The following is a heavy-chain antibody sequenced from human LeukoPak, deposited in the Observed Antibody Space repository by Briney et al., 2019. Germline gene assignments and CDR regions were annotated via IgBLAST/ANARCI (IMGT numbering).Heavy chain of an antibody. J-gene: IGHJ4*02. Sequence: SGPALVKPTQTLTLTCTFSGFSLSTSGMCVSWIRQPPGKALEWLARIDWDDDKYYSTSLKTRLTISKDTSKNQVVLTMTNMDPVDTATYYCARTRVDGYNYNFDYWGQGTLVTVSS. CDR3: ARTRVDGYNYNFDY. CDR1: GFSLSTSGMC. V-gene: IGHV2-70*11. CDR2: IDWDDDK. D-gene: IGHD5-24*01.